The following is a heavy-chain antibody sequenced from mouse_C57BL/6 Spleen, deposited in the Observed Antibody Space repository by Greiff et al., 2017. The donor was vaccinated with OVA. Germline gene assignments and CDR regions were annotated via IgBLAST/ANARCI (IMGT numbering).Heavy chain of an antibody. V-gene: IGHV1-64*01. CDR2: IHPNSGSA. CDR3: ARGRSPFAY. CDR1: GYTFTNSW. Sequence: QVQLQQPGAELVKPGASVKLSCKASGYTFTNSWMHWVRQRPGQGLEWIGMIHPNSGSANYNEKFKSKAALTVDKSSNTAYMQLSSLTSEDSAVYYCARGRSPFAYWGQGTLVTVSA. J-gene: IGHJ3*01.